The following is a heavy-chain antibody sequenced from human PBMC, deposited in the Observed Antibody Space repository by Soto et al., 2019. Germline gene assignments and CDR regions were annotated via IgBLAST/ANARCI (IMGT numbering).Heavy chain of an antibody. Sequence: SETLSLTGAVYGGSFSGYDWSWIRQPPGKGLEWIGEINHSGSTNYNPSLKSRVTISVDTSKNQFSLKLSSVTAADTAVYYCARGLPYAGDFDYWGQGTLVPFSS. CDR1: GGSFSGYD. J-gene: IGHJ4*02. D-gene: IGHD7-27*01. CDR3: ARGLPYAGDFDY. CDR2: INHSGST. V-gene: IGHV4-34*01.